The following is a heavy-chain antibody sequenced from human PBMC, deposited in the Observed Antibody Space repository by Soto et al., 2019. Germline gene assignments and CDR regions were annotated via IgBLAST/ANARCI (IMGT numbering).Heavy chain of an antibody. CDR3: AIAPIYYYYSSYMDV. V-gene: IGHV1-8*01. D-gene: IGHD3-9*01. CDR2: MNPNSGNT. Sequence: QVQLVQSGAEVKKPGASVKVSCKASGYTFTSYDINWVRQATGQGLEWMGWMNPNSGNTGYAQKFHGRATMTSNTSISTAYMELSSLGSEDTAVYYCAIAPIYYYYSSYMDVWGKGPKVTVSS. J-gene: IGHJ6*03. CDR1: GYTFTSYD.